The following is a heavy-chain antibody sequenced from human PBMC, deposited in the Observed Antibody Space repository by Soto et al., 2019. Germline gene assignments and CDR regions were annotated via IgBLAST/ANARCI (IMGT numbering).Heavy chain of an antibody. CDR1: GGTFSSYA. J-gene: IGHJ5*02. CDR2: IIPIFGTA. V-gene: IGHV1-69*13. Sequence: GASVKVSCKASGGTFSSYAISWVRQAPGQGLEWMGGIIPIFGTANYAQKFQGRVTITADESTSTAYMELSSLRSEDTAVYYCASGSHFWTGNSSEPWGQGTLVTVSS. D-gene: IGHD3-3*02. CDR3: ASGSHFWTGNSSEP.